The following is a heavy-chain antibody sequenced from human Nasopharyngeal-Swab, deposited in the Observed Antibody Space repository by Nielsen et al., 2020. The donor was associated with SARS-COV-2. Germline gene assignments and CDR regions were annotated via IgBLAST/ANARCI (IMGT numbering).Heavy chain of an antibody. CDR1: GYTFTGYY. J-gene: IGHJ4*02. Sequence: ASVKVSCKASGYTFTGYYIHWVRQAPGQGLEWMGRINPYSGGTSYAQKFQGRVSMTRDTSISTAYMELSRLRSDDTAVYYCARVYSRSFEYWGQGTLVSVSS. CDR3: ARVYSRSFEY. V-gene: IGHV1-2*06. CDR2: INPYSGGT. D-gene: IGHD6-6*01.